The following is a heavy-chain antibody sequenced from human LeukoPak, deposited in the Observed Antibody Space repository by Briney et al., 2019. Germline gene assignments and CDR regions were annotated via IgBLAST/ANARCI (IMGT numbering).Heavy chain of an antibody. J-gene: IGHJ4*02. V-gene: IGHV3-48*03. Sequence: GGSLRLSCAASGFTFSSYEMNWVRQAPGKGLEWVSYISGSGSTIYYADSVKGRFTISRDNAKNSLYLQMNSLRDEDTAVYYCARWDSLGSGVDCWGQGTLVTVSS. CDR1: GFTFSSYE. CDR2: ISGSGSTI. CDR3: ARWDSLGSGVDC. D-gene: IGHD3-10*01.